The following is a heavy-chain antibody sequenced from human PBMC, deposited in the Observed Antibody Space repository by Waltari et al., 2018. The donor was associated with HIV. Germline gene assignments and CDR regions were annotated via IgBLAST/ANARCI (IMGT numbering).Heavy chain of an antibody. D-gene: IGHD3-10*01. V-gene: IGHV3-7*04. CDR2: IKQDGSEK. CDR3: ARGGFYGSGSKVN. CDR1: GCTFSSYW. J-gene: IGHJ4*02. Sequence: EVQLVESGGGLVHPGGSLSLSCAASGCTFSSYWISWVLQAPGKGLEWVANIKQDGSEKYYVDSVNGRFTSSRDNAENSLYLQMNSLRAEDTAVYYCARGGFYGSGSKVNWGQGTLVTVSS.